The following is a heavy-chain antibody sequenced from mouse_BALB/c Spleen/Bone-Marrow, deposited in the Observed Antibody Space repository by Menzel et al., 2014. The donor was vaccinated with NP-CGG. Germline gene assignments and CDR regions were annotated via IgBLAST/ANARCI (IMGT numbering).Heavy chain of an antibody. CDR1: GFTFSDYY. D-gene: IGHD2-4*01. V-gene: IGHV5-12*02. J-gene: IGHJ3*01. CDR3: ARHNYDETWFAY. CDR2: ISNGGGST. Sequence: EVMLVESGGGLVQPGGSLKPSCATSGFTFSDYYMYWVRQTPEKRLEWVAYISNGGGSTYYPDTVKGRFTISGDNAKNTLYLQMSRLKSEDTAMYYCARHNYDETWFAYWGQGTLVTVSA.